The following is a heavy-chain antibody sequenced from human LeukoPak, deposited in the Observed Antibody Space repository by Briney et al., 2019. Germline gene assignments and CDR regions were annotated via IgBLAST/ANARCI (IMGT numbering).Heavy chain of an antibody. CDR1: GFTLSSYW. J-gene: IGHJ6*02. CDR3: AREGDYAGYSYGFYYYYYGMDV. D-gene: IGHD5-18*01. V-gene: IGHV3-7*01. CDR2: IKQDGSEK. Sequence: QPGGSLRLSCAASGFTLSSYWMHWVRQAPGKGLEWVANIKQDGSEKYYVDSVKGRFTISRDNAKNSLYLQMNSLRAEDTAVYYCAREGDYAGYSYGFYYYYYGMDVWGQGTTVTVSS.